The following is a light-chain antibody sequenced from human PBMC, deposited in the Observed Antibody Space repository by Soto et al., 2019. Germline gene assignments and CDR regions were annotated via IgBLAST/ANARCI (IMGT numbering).Light chain of an antibody. J-gene: IGKJ1*01. V-gene: IGKV1-6*01. CDR1: QGIGNA. CDR3: LQDINYPWT. CDR2: GAS. Sequence: AIQMTQSQTSLSASXXDRVXISCLASQGIGNALGWYQQKPGKPPKXXIYGASNLQSGVPPRFSGSGSGTDFTLAISSLQPEDSATYYCLQDINYPWTFGQGTKVEIK.